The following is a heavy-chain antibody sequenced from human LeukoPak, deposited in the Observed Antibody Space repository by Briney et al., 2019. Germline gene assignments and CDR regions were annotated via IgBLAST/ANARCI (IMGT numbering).Heavy chain of an antibody. CDR2: IYTSGST. Sequence: PSETLSLTCTVSGGSISSGSYYWSWIRQPAGKGLEWIGRIYTSGSTHYNPSLKSRVTISVDKSKNQFSLKLSSVTAADTAVYYCARAVGSGSFQTYYYYMDVWGKGTTVTISS. V-gene: IGHV4-61*02. CDR1: GGSISSGSYY. CDR3: ARAVGSGSFQTYYYYMDV. D-gene: IGHD3-10*01. J-gene: IGHJ6*03.